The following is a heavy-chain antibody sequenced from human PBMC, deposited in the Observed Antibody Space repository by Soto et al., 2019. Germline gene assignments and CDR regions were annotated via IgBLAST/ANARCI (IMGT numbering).Heavy chain of an antibody. Sequence: QVQLVQSGAEVKKPGASVKVSCKASGYTFTGYYMHWVRQAPGQGLEWMGWINPNSGGINYAQKFQGWVTITRDTSISTAYMELSRLRSDDTAVYYCARGYSYGYGDFDYWGQGTLVTVAS. CDR1: GYTFTGYY. CDR2: INPNSGGI. V-gene: IGHV1-2*04. CDR3: ARGYSYGYGDFDY. D-gene: IGHD5-18*01. J-gene: IGHJ4*02.